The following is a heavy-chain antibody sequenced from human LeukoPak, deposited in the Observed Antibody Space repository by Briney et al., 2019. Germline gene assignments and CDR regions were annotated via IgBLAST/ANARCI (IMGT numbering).Heavy chain of an antibody. CDR1: GFTFTDYW. D-gene: IGHD6-13*01. J-gene: IGHJ4*02. Sequence: GGSVRLSCAASGFTFTDYWMSWVRQAPGKGLEWVANIKRDGSEKYYVDSVKGRFTISRDNAKNSLYLQLNSLRTEDTAVYYCARGRGSWYGVYFDYWGQGTLVTVSS. CDR2: IKRDGSEK. V-gene: IGHV3-7*01. CDR3: ARGRGSWYGVYFDY.